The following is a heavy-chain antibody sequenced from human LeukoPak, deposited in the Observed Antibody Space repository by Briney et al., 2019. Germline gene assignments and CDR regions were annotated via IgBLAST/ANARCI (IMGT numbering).Heavy chain of an antibody. CDR2: VSYSGNT. CDR1: GGSMSPYY. Sequence: SETVSLTCTVSGGSMSPYYWSWIRQPPGKGLEGIGYVSYSGNTNYNPALKSRVTISVGTSKNKLSLKLASLTAADTAVYYCARHVDHGGNARYYYFYMDVWGKGTTVAVSS. D-gene: IGHD4/OR15-4a*01. J-gene: IGHJ6*03. CDR3: ARHVDHGGNARYYYFYMDV. V-gene: IGHV4-59*08.